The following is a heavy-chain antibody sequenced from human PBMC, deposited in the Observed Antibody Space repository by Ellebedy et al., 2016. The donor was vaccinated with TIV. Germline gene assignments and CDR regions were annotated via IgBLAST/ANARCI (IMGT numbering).Heavy chain of an antibody. CDR1: GYTFTSYG. D-gene: IGHD2-2*01. V-gene: IGHV1-18*04. CDR3: ATDQGRIPAALYGMDV. CDR2: ISAYNGNT. Sequence: ASVKVSCKASGYTFTSYGISWVRQAPGQGLEWMGWISAYNGNTNYAQKLQGRVTMTTDTSTSTAYMELRSLRSEDTAVYYCATDQGRIPAALYGMDVWGQGTTVTVSS. J-gene: IGHJ6*02.